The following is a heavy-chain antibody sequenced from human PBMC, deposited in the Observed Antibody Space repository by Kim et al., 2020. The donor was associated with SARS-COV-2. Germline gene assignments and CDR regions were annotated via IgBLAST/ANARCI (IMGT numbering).Heavy chain of an antibody. J-gene: IGHJ6*02. CDR3: ARWPHDSSGKDGNGMDV. Sequence: GGSLRLSCAASGFTFSSYAMHWVRQAPGKGLEWVAVISYDGSNKYYADSVKGRFTISRDNSKNTLYLQMNSLRAEDTAVYYCARWPHDSSGKDGNGMDVWGHGTTVTVSS. D-gene: IGHD3-22*01. CDR2: ISYDGSNK. V-gene: IGHV3-30*04. CDR1: GFTFSSYA.